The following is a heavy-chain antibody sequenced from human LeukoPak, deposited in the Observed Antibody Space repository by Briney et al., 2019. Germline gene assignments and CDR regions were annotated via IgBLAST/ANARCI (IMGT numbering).Heavy chain of an antibody. D-gene: IGHD3-10*01. CDR1: GFTFSNYN. CDR3: AKDRGAD. J-gene: IGHJ4*02. V-gene: IGHV3-21*06. Sequence: GGSLRLSCAASGFTFSNYNMNWVRQAPGKGLEWVSYISSRGSYTYYADSVKGRFTISRDNAKNSLYLQMNSLRAEDTAVYYCAKDRGADWGQGTLVTVSS. CDR2: ISSRGSYT.